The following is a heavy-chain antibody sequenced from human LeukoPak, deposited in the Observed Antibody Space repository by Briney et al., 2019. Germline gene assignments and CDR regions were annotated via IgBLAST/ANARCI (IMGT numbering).Heavy chain of an antibody. V-gene: IGHV4-30-2*01. CDR3: ARALGSGSYKAPYAFDI. CDR2: IYHSGST. D-gene: IGHD3-10*01. CDR1: GGPISSGGYS. J-gene: IGHJ3*02. Sequence: SETLSLTCTVSGGPISSGGYSWSWIRQPPGKGLEWIGYIYHSGSTYYNPSLKSRVTISVDRSKNQFSLKLSSVTAADTAVYYCARALGSGSYKAPYAFDIWGQGTMVTVSS.